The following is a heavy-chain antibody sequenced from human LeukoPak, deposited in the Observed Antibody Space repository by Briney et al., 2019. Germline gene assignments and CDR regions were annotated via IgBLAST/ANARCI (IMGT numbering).Heavy chain of an antibody. D-gene: IGHD3-3*01. V-gene: IGHV4-34*01. CDR1: GGSFSGYY. CDR2: INHSGST. Sequence: SQTLSLTCAVYGGSFSGYYWSWIRQPPGKGLEWLGEINHSGSTNYNPSVKSRFTISVDTSKTQFSLELSSVTGADTAVYYCARGRGDFWGGYYRHFDYWGQGTLVTVSS. J-gene: IGHJ4*02. CDR3: ARGRGDFWGGYYRHFDY.